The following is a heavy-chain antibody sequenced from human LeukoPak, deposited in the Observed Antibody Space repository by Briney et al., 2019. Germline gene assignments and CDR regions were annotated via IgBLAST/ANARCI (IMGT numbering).Heavy chain of an antibody. D-gene: IGHD1-26*01. J-gene: IGHJ5*02. Sequence: PGGSLRLSCGASGFTFSSYWMSWVRQAPGKGLEWVANIKQDGSEKYYVRAVKGRFTISRDNAKKSLYLQMNSLRAEDTAVYYCARTSGTNPWGQGTLVTVSS. CDR3: ARTSGTNP. V-gene: IGHV3-7*01. CDR2: IKQDGSEK. CDR1: GFTFSSYW.